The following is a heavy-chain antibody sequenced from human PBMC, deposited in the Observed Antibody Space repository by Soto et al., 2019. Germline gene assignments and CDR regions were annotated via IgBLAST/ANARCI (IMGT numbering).Heavy chain of an antibody. CDR3: ATGKTYYYDSSGKNRYNWFDP. D-gene: IGHD3-22*01. CDR1: GFTFSSYS. V-gene: IGHV3-21*01. J-gene: IGHJ5*02. Sequence: GGSLRLSCAASGFTFSSYSMNWVRQAPGKGLEWVSSISSSSSYIYYADSVKGRFTISRDNAKNSLYLQMNSLRAEDTAVYYCATGKTYYYDSSGKNRYNWFDPWGQGTLVTVSS. CDR2: ISSSSSYI.